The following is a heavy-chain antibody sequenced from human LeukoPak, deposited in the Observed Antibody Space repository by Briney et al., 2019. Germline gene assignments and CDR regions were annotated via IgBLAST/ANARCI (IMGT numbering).Heavy chain of an antibody. CDR3: AKAAAAPGFDF. CDR1: GFTFSSYW. J-gene: IGHJ4*02. D-gene: IGHD6-13*01. CDR2: IKQDGSEK. Sequence: GGSLRLSCAASGFTFSSYWMSWVRQAPGKGLEWVANIKQDGSEKYYVDSVKGRFTISRDNAKNSLYLQMSSLRAEDTALYYCAKAAAAPGFDFWGQGTLVTVSS. V-gene: IGHV3-7*03.